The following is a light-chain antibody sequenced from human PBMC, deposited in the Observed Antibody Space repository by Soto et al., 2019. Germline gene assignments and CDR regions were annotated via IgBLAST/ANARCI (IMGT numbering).Light chain of an antibody. J-gene: IGKJ1*01. V-gene: IGKV1-5*03. CDR1: QTISSW. Sequence: DIHMTQSPSTLSGSVGYRFTITCRASQTISSWLAWYQQKPGKAPKLLIYKASTLKSGVPSRFSGSGYGTELTLTISSMKHGDFATYYCQHYNSYSEAFGQGTKVDIK. CDR3: QHYNSYSEA. CDR2: KAS.